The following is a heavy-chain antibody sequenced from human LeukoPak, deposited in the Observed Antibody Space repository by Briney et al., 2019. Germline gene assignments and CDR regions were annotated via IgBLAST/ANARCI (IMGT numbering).Heavy chain of an antibody. D-gene: IGHD3-22*01. CDR3: ARGDYYDSSGYYSTFDY. Sequence: SETLSLTCAVYGGSFSGYYWSWIRQPPGKGLEWIGEINHSGSTNYNPSLKSRVTLSVDPSKNRFSLKLTSVTAADTAVYYCARGDYYDSSGYYSTFDYWGQGTLVTVSS. V-gene: IGHV4-34*01. CDR2: INHSGST. CDR1: GGSFSGYY. J-gene: IGHJ4*02.